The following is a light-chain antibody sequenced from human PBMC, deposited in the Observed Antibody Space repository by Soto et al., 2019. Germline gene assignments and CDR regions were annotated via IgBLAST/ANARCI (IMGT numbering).Light chain of an antibody. CDR3: RPNYTAGT. CDR2: SAS. J-gene: IGKJ4*01. CDR1: QTIRSY. V-gene: IGKV1-39*01. Sequence: DILMTQSPSSLSASVGDRVTITCRASQTIRSYLNWYQQKPGKPPRLLIYSASILQNGVPSRFSGGGTGTYFTLTSNNLQREDFASCYCRPNYTAGTFGGGTKVDIK.